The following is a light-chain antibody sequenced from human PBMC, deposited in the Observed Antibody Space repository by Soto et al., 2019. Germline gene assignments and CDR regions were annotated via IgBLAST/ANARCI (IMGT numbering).Light chain of an antibody. CDR1: QSIYSS. J-gene: IGKJ2*01. CDR3: QQSYRAPYT. V-gene: IGKV1-39*01. CDR2: AAS. Sequence: DIQMTQSPSSLSASVGDRVTITCRASQSIYSSLNWYHQKPGKAPKLLIYAASNLQSGVPSRCSGSGSGTDFTLSISSLQPEDFANYYCQQSYRAPYTFGQGTKLEI.